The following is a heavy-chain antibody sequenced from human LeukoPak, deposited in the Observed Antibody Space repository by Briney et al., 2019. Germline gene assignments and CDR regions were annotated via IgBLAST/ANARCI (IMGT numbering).Heavy chain of an antibody. J-gene: IGHJ4*02. D-gene: IGHD4-23*01. CDR2: ISTSGGST. CDR3: AKTGYGGRYYFDY. V-gene: IGHV3-23*01. CDR1: GFTFSNYA. Sequence: GGSLRLSCAASGFTFSNYAMTWVRQAPGKGLEWVSAISTSGGSTNYADSVKGRFTISRDNSKNTLYLQMNSLGAEDTAVYYCAKTGYGGRYYFDYWGQGTLVTVSS.